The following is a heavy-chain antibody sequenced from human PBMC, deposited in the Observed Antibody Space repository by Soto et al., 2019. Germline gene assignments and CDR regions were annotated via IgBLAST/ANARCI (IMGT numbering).Heavy chain of an antibody. CDR1: GFTFSSYE. CDR3: ARDHAYDYYDSSGYYYGWHGMDV. CDR2: ISSSGSTI. D-gene: IGHD3-22*01. J-gene: IGHJ6*02. V-gene: IGHV3-48*03. Sequence: GGSLRLSCAASGFTFSSYEMNWVRQAPGKGLEWVSYISSSGSTIYYADSVKGRFTISRDNAKNSLYLQMNSLRAEDTAVYYCARDHAYDYYDSSGYYYGWHGMDVWGQGTTVTVSS.